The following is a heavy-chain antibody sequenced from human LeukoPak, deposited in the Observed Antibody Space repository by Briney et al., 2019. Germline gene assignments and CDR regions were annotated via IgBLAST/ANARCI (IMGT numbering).Heavy chain of an antibody. Sequence: GASVKVSCTASGYTFTSYDINWVRQATGQGLEWMGWMNPNSGNTGYAQKFQGRVTMTRNTSISTAYMELSSLRSEDTAVYYCARASLYYDFWSGYLRPGHWFDPWGQGTLVTVSS. CDR3: ARASLYYDFWSGYLRPGHWFDP. V-gene: IGHV1-8*01. CDR1: GYTFTSYD. CDR2: MNPNSGNT. J-gene: IGHJ5*02. D-gene: IGHD3-3*01.